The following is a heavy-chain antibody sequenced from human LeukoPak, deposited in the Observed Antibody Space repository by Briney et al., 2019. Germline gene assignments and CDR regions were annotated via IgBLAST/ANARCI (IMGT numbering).Heavy chain of an antibody. CDR2: FDPEDGET. Sequence: ASVKVSCKVSGYTLTELSMHWGRQAPGKGLEWMGGFDPEDGETIYAQKFQGRVTMTEDTSTDTAYMELSSLRSEDTAVYYCATGIAVATPNIDYWGQGTLVTVSS. CDR1: GYTLTELS. D-gene: IGHD6-19*01. V-gene: IGHV1-24*01. CDR3: ATGIAVATPNIDY. J-gene: IGHJ4*02.